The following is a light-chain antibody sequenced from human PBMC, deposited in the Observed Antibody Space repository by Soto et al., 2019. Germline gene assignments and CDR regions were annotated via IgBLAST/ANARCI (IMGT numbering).Light chain of an antibody. CDR3: SSYAGSNNLI. CDR2: EVS. V-gene: IGLV2-8*01. J-gene: IGLJ2*01. CDR1: SNDVGGYNY. Sequence: QSALTQPPSASGSPGQSVTISCTGTSNDVGGYNYVSWYQQHPGKAPKLMIFEVSKRPSGIPDRVSGSKSGNTASLTVSGLLADDESDYYCSSYAGSNNLIFGGGTKLTVL.